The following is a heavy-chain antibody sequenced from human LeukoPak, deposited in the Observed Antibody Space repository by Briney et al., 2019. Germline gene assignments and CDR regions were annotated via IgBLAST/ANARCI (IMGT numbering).Heavy chain of an antibody. CDR1: GGSISSNSYY. Sequence: SETLSLTCTVSGGSISSNSYYWGWIRQPPGKGLEWIGSIYYSGSPYYNPSLKSRVTISVDTSKNQFSLKLSSVTAADTAVYYCAVGATTLWYFDLWGRGTLATVSS. V-gene: IGHV4-39*01. J-gene: IGHJ2*01. D-gene: IGHD1-26*01. CDR3: AVGATTLWYFDL. CDR2: IYYSGSP.